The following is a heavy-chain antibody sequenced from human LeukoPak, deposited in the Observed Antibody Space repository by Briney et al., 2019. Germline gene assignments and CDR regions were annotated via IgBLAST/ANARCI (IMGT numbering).Heavy chain of an antibody. CDR3: AKIHYYESSGYLEY. Sequence: GGSLRLSCAASGFTVSSNYMSWVRQAPGKGLEWVSVIYSGGSTYYADSVKGRFTISRDNSKNTLYLQMNSLRAEDTAVYYCAKIHYYESSGYLEYWGQGTLVTVSS. CDR2: IYSGGST. V-gene: IGHV3-66*01. D-gene: IGHD3-22*01. CDR1: GFTVSSNY. J-gene: IGHJ4*02.